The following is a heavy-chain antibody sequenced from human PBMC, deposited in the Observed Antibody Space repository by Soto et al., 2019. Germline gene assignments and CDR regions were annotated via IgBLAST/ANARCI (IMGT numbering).Heavy chain of an antibody. D-gene: IGHD3-3*01. CDR2: ISYDGSNK. Sequence: PGGSLRLSCAASGFTFSSYAMHWVRQAPGKGLEWVAVISYDGSNKYYADSVKGRFTISRDNSKNTLYLQMNSLRAEDTAVYYCARGSADFWSGYYTFQYYYYYYGMGVWGQGTTVTVSS. J-gene: IGHJ6*02. CDR1: GFTFSSYA. V-gene: IGHV3-30-3*01. CDR3: ARGSADFWSGYYTFQYYYYYYGMGV.